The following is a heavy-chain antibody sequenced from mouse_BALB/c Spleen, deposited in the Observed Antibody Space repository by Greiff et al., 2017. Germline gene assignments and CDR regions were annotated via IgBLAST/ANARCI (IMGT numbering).Heavy chain of an antibody. CDR3: ASLTTAKDY. Sequence: VQLKQSGAELVRPGALVKLSCKASGFNIKDYYMHWVKQRPEQGLEWIGWIDPENGNTIYDPKFQGKASITADTSSNTAYLQLSSLTSEDTAVYYCASLTTAKDYWGQGTTLTVSS. CDR1: GFNIKDYY. J-gene: IGHJ2*01. V-gene: IGHV14-1*02. D-gene: IGHD1-2*01. CDR2: IDPENGNT.